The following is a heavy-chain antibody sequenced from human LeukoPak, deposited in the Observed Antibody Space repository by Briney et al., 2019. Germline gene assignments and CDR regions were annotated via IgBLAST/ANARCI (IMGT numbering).Heavy chain of an antibody. CDR1: GFTFSNYW. CDR3: TRSDWFDP. V-gene: IGHV3-7*04. CDR2: IKQDGSEK. Sequence: GGSLRLSCAASGFTFSNYWMSWVRQAPGKGLEWVAKIKQDGSEKYYVDSVKGRFAISRDNAKNTLYLQMNSLRAEDTAIYYCTRSDWFDPWGQGTLVTVSS. J-gene: IGHJ5*02.